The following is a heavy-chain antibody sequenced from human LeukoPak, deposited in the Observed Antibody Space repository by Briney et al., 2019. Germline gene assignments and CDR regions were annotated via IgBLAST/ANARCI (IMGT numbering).Heavy chain of an antibody. Sequence: PSETLSLTCAVYGGSLSGYYWSWIRQPPGKGLEWIGEINHSGSTNYNPSLKSRVTISVDTSKNQFSLQLNSVTPEDTAVYYCARNCGTGNTGCSHWAQGTLVTVSS. J-gene: IGHJ4*02. D-gene: IGHD2-15*01. CDR3: ARNCGTGNTGCSH. CDR1: GGSLSGYY. V-gene: IGHV4-34*01. CDR2: INHSGST.